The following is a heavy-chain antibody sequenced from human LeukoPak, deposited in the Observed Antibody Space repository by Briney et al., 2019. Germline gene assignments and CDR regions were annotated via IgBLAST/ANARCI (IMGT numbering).Heavy chain of an antibody. CDR3: TRVEETATTAAIIRKYSYYYYYMDV. Sequence: GGSLRLSCAASGFTFSSYWMSWVRQAPGKGLEWLANIKQDGTEKNYLNSVKGRFTISRDNAKNSLYLQMSSLRAEDTAVYYCTRVEETATTAAIIRKYSYYYYYMDVWGKGNTVTVSS. CDR1: GFTFSSYW. D-gene: IGHD4-11*01. V-gene: IGHV3-7*01. J-gene: IGHJ6*03. CDR2: IKQDGTEK.